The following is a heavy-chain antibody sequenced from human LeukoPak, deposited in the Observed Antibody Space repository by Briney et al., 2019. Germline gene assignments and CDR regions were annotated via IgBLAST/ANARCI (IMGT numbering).Heavy chain of an antibody. D-gene: IGHD3-22*01. CDR3: ARSPSSGYYPYYYYYYMDV. Sequence: PGGSLRLSCAASGFTFSSYAMHWVRQAPGKGLEYVSAISSNGGSTYYANSVKGRFTISRDNSKNTLYLQMGSLRAEDMAVYYCARSPSSGYYPYYYYYYMDVWGKGTTVTVSS. J-gene: IGHJ6*03. CDR1: GFTFSSYA. V-gene: IGHV3-64*01. CDR2: ISSNGGST.